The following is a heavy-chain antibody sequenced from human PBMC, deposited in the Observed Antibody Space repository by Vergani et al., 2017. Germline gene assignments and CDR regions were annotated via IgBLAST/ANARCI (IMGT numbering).Heavy chain of an antibody. CDR3: ARGNKDTAMVKDYYYYMDV. D-gene: IGHD5-18*01. Sequence: QVQLQQWGAGLLKPSETLSLTCAVYGGSLSGYYWGWICQPPGKGLEWCGEINHSGSTNYNPSLKRRVTISVDTSKNQFSLKLSSVTAADTAVYYCARGNKDTAMVKDYYYYMDVWGKXP. CDR2: INHSGST. V-gene: IGHV4-34*01. J-gene: IGHJ6*03. CDR1: GGSLSGYY.